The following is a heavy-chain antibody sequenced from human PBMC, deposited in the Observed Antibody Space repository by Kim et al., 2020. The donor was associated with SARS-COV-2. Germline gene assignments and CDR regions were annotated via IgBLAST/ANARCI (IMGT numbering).Heavy chain of an antibody. Sequence: ASVKVSCKASGYTFTGYYMHWVRQAPGQGLEWMGWINPNSGGTNYAQKFQGRVTMTRDTSISTAYMELSRLRSDDTAVYYCARVLIFTVTTGDYYYGMDVWGQGTTVTVSS. CDR3: ARVLIFTVTTGDYYYGMDV. J-gene: IGHJ6*02. CDR2: INPNSGGT. V-gene: IGHV1-2*02. CDR1: GYTFTGYY. D-gene: IGHD4-4*01.